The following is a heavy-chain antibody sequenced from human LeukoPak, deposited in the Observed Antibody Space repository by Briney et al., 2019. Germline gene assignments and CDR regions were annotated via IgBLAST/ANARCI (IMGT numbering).Heavy chain of an antibody. D-gene: IGHD5-12*01. V-gene: IGHV1-2*02. CDR1: GYSFTGCY. CDR3: ARGAVGYSGYDNWFDP. J-gene: IGHJ5*02. CDR2: TNPNSGVT. Sequence: ASVKVSCKASGYSFTGCYIHWVRQAPGQGLEWMGWTNPNSGVTKYEQKFQGRVTMTRDTSTSTAYMELSSLRSDDTAVYYCARGAVGYSGYDNWFDPWGQETLVTVSS.